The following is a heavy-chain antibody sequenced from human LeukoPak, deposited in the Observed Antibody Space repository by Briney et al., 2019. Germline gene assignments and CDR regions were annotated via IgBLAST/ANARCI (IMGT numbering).Heavy chain of an antibody. CDR1: GFTFSAYP. CDR3: AKDRLGGGDYFDY. CDR2: ISGSGGST. J-gene: IGHJ4*02. Sequence: PGGSRRFSGAASGFTFSAYPLTWVGQAPGKGLSWSSAISGSGGSTYYADSVKGRFTISRDNSKNTLYLQMNSLRAEDTAVYYCAKDRLGGGDYFDYWGQGTLVTVSS. D-gene: IGHD3-16*01. V-gene: IGHV3-23*01.